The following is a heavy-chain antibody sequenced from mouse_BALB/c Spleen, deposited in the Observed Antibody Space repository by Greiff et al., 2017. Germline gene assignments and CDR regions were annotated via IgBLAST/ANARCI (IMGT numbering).Heavy chain of an antibody. CDR3: ARGPYYYGSRDWYFDV. D-gene: IGHD1-1*01. Sequence: QVQLQQSGPELVKPGASVKISCKASGYAFSSSWMNWVKQRPGQGLEWIGRIYPGDGDTNYNGKFKGKATLTADKSSSTAYMQLSSLTSVDSAVYFCARGPYYYGSRDWYFDVWGAGTTVTVSS. CDR1: GYAFSSSW. V-gene: IGHV1-82*01. CDR2: IYPGDGDT. J-gene: IGHJ1*01.